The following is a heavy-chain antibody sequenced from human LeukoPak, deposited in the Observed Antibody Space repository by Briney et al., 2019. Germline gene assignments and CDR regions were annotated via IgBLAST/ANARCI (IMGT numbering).Heavy chain of an antibody. D-gene: IGHD3-9*01. CDR1: GFTVSTNY. CDR2: ISSSSSTI. J-gene: IGHJ4*02. Sequence: GGSLRLSCAASGFTVSTNYMTWVRQAPGKGLEWVSYISSSSSTIYYADSVKGRFTISRDNAKNSLYLQMNSLRAEDTAVYYCARAERYFDWFPGPYWGQGTLVTVSS. CDR3: ARAERYFDWFPGPY. V-gene: IGHV3-48*04.